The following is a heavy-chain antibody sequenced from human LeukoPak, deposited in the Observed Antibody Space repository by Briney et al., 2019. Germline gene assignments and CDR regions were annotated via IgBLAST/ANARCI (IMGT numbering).Heavy chain of an antibody. D-gene: IGHD3-3*01. CDR3: ARDPYYDFWSGQKSFDP. V-gene: IGHV1-2*06. CDR2: INPNSGGT. CDR1: GGTFSSYA. J-gene: IGHJ5*02. Sequence: ASVKVSCKASGGTFSSYAISWVRQAPGQGLEWMGRINPNSGGTNYAQKFQGRVTMTRDTSISTAYMELSRLRSDDTAVYYCARDPYYDFWSGQKSFDPWGQGTLVTVSS.